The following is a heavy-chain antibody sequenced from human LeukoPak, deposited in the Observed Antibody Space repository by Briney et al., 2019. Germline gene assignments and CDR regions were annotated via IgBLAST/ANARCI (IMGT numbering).Heavy chain of an antibody. V-gene: IGHV3-23*01. CDR2: ISGSGGST. D-gene: IGHD6-19*01. CDR1: GFTFSSYG. J-gene: IGHJ5*02. CDR3: AKVGGSGWYNWFDP. Sequence: GGSLRLSCAASGFTFSSYGLSWVRQAPGKGLEWVSAISGSGGSTYYADSVKGRFTISRDNSKNTLYLQMNSLRAEDTAVYYCAKVGGSGWYNWFDPWGQGTLVTVSS.